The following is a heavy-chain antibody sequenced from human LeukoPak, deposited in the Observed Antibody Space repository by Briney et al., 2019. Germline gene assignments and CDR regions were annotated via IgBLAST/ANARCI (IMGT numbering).Heavy chain of an antibody. J-gene: IGHJ6*03. D-gene: IGHD6-13*01. V-gene: IGHV1-18*01. CDR2: ISAYNGNT. CDR1: GYTFTSYG. CDR3: ARGPSRGLQQLAYYYYYYYMDV. Sequence: ASVKVSCKASGYTFTSYGISWVRQAPGQGLEWMGWISAYNGNTNYAQKLQGRVTMTTDTSTSTAYMELRSLRSDDTAVYYCARGPSRGLQQLAYYYYYYYMDVWGKGTTVTISS.